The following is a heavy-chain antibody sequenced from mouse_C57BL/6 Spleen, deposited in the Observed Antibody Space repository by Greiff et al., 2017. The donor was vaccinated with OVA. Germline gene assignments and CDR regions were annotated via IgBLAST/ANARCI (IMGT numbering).Heavy chain of an antibody. CDR1: GFNIKDYY. J-gene: IGHJ2*01. V-gene: IGHV14-1*01. Sequence: VQLQQSGAELVRPGASVKLSCTASGFNIKDYYMHWVKQRSEQGLEWIGRIDPEDGDTEYAPKFQGKATMTADTSSNTAYLQLSSLTSEDTAVYYCLTTVVGEGFDYWGQGTTLTVSS. CDR2: IDPEDGDT. CDR3: LTTVVGEGFDY. D-gene: IGHD1-1*01.